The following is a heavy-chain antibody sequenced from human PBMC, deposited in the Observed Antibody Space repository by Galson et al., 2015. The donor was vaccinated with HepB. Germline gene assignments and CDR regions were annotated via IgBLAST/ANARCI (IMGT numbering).Heavy chain of an antibody. CDR1: GFTFSSYA. J-gene: IGHJ6*03. CDR3: AKEESYSSGHYYYYYYMDV. V-gene: IGHV3-23*01. CDR2: ISGSGGST. D-gene: IGHD6-25*01. Sequence: SLRLSCAASGFTFSSYAMSWVRQAPGKGLEWVSAISGSGGSTYYADSVKGRFTISRDNSKNTLYLQMNSLRAEDTAVYYCAKEESYSSGHYYYYYYMDVWGKGTTVTVSS.